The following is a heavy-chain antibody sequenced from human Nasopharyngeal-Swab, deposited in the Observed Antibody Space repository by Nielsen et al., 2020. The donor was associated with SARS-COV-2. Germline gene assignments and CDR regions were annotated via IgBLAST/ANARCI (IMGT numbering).Heavy chain of an antibody. Sequence: ASVKVSCKVSGYTLTELSMHWVRQAPGKGLEWMGGFDPEDGETIYAQKFQGRVTMTEDTSTDTAYMELSSLRSEDTAVYYCATFPAVYSGGWYPFDYWGQGTLVTVSS. D-gene: IGHD6-19*01. J-gene: IGHJ4*02. CDR3: ATFPAVYSGGWYPFDY. CDR1: GYTLTELS. CDR2: FDPEDGET. V-gene: IGHV1-24*01.